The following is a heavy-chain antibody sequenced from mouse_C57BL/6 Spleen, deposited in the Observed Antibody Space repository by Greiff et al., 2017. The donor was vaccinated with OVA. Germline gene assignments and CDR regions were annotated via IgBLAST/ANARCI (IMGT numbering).Heavy chain of an antibody. CDR2: ISYSGST. V-gene: IGHV3-8*01. D-gene: IGHD2-2*01. CDR3: ARAPYGYDGDYYAMDY. J-gene: IGHJ4*01. Sequence: EVQLQQSGPGLAKPSQTLSLTCSVTGYSITSDYWNWIRKFPGNKLEYMGYISYSGSTYYNPSLKSRISITRDTSKNQYNLQLNSVTTEDTATYYCARAPYGYDGDYYAMDYWGQGTSVTVSS. CDR1: GYSITSDY.